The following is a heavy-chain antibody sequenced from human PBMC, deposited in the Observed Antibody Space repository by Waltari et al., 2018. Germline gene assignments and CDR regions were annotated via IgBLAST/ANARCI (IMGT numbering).Heavy chain of an antibody. V-gene: IGHV1-69*04. J-gene: IGHJ6*02. CDR3: ARGPRGMDF. Sequence: QVQLVQSGAEVKKPGSSVKVSGKASAGTSNTYAMSWVRQAPGQGLEWMGRIIPVVGITNYAQKFQARLTITADKSTNTVYMELSSLRSEDSAVYFCARGPRGMDFWGQGTTVTVSS. CDR1: AGTSNTYA. CDR2: IIPVVGIT.